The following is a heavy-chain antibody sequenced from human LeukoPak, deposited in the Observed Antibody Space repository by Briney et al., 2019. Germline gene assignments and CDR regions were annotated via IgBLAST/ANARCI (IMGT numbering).Heavy chain of an antibody. CDR3: ARGIGYVNFDY. D-gene: IGHD5-12*01. V-gene: IGHV4-4*07. CDR1: GGSINNYY. CDR2: VYTSGST. Sequence: TSETLSLTCTVSGGSINNYYWSWIRQPAGKGLEWIGRVYTSGSTNCNPSLKSRVTMSVDTSKNQISLKLSSVTAADTAVYYCARGIGYVNFDYWGQGTLVTVSS. J-gene: IGHJ4*02.